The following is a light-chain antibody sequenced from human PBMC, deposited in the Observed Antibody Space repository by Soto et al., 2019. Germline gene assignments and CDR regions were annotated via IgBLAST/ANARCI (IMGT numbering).Light chain of an antibody. CDR2: DAS. J-gene: IGKJ1*01. V-gene: IGKV3-11*01. CDR3: QQYGSSPRT. CDR1: QSISNY. Sequence: EIVLTQSPATLSLSPGDTATLSCRASQSISNYLAWYQHKPGQAPRLLIFDASNRATGIPARFSGSGSGTDFTLTISGLEPEDFAVYYCQQYGSSPRTFGQGTKVDIK.